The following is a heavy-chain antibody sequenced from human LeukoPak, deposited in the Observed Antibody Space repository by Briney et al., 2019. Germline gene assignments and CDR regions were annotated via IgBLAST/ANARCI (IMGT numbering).Heavy chain of an antibody. Sequence: PGGSLRLSCAASGCTFSSYAMSWVRQAPGKGLEWVSAISGSGGSTYYADSVKGRFTISRDNSKNTLYLQMNSLRAEDTAVYYCAILSREYYGMDVWGQGTTVTVSS. CDR2: ISGSGGST. V-gene: IGHV3-23*01. CDR3: AILSREYYGMDV. J-gene: IGHJ6*02. CDR1: GCTFSSYA. D-gene: IGHD1-26*01.